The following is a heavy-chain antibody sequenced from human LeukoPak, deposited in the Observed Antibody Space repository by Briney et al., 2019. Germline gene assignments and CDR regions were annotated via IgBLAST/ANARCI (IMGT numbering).Heavy chain of an antibody. CDR3: VRGRGSYGWFDP. CDR2: ISGDGTAR. J-gene: IGHJ5*02. Sequence: RISGDGTARNYADSVKGRFTISRDDAKNTVDLQMNSLRGEDTAVYYCVRGRGSYGWFDPWGQGTLVTVSS. D-gene: IGHD3-10*01. V-gene: IGHV3-74*01.